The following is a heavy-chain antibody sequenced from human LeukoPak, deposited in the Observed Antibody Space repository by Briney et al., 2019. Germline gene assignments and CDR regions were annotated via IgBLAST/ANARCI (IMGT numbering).Heavy chain of an antibody. CDR2: IIPVLGIA. Sequence: SVKVSCKASGGTFSSYAISWVRQAPGQGLEWMGRIIPVLGIANYAQKFQGRVTITADKSTSTAYMELSSLRSEDTAVYYCARAALSSSGYSSQFDYWGQGTLVTVSS. D-gene: IGHD3-22*01. J-gene: IGHJ4*02. V-gene: IGHV1-69*04. CDR3: ARAALSSSGYSSQFDY. CDR1: GGTFSSYA.